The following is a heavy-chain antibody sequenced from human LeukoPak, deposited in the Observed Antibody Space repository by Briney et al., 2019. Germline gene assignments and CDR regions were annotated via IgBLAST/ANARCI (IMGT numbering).Heavy chain of an antibody. CDR2: ISAYNGNT. V-gene: IGHV1-18*01. CDR1: GYTFTSYG. Sequence: ASVKVSCKASGYTFTSYGISWVRQAPGQGLEWMGWISAYNGNTNYAQKLQGRVTMTRDTSISTAYMELSRLRSDDTAVYYCAREEQQLVWPDAYYYMDVWGKGTTVTVSS. CDR3: AREEQQLVWPDAYYYMDV. D-gene: IGHD6-13*01. J-gene: IGHJ6*03.